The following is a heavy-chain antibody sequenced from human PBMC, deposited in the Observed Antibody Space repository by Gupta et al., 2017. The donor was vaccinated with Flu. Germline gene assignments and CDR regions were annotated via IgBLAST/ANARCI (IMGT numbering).Heavy chain of an antibody. D-gene: IGHD5-12*01. V-gene: IGHV2-5*01. J-gene: IGHJ4*02. Sequence: RQPPGEALEWIALIYWNGDQRYNPSLKNRVTITKDTSKDEVVLTVPKMDPVDTATYYCAHSPDSGYDPYYFDYWGQGNLVTVSS. CDR2: IYWNGDQ. CDR3: AHSPDSGYDPYYFDY.